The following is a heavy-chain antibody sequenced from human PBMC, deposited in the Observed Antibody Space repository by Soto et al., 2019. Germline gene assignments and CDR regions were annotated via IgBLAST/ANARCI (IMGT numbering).Heavy chain of an antibody. J-gene: IGHJ5*01. CDR3: AKEGDYGDYAGENWFDS. CDR2: INSDGSHT. V-gene: IGHV3-74*01. D-gene: IGHD4-17*01. Sequence: EVQLVESGGGLVQPGGSLRLSCAASGFTFFAYWIHWVRQVPGKGLVWVSRINSDGSHTSYADSVRGRFTISRDNSKNTVYLQMNSLTAEDPAVYDCAKEGDYGDYAGENWFDSWGQGSLVTVSS. CDR1: GFTFFAYW.